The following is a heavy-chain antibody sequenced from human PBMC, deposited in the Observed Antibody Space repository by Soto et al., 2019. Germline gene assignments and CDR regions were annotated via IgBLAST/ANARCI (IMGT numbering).Heavy chain of an antibody. CDR1: GFTFSNAW. J-gene: IGHJ4*02. V-gene: IGHV3-15*07. D-gene: IGHD3-22*01. CDR2: IKSKTDGETT. Sequence: EVQLVESGGGLVKPGGSLRLSCAASGFTFSNAWMNCVRQAPGKGLEWVGRIKSKTDGETTDYVAPVEGRFTISRDYSKNALYLQMNSLKTVDTAVYYCTPDSSADWNIYWGQGTLVTVSS. CDR3: TPDSSADWNIY.